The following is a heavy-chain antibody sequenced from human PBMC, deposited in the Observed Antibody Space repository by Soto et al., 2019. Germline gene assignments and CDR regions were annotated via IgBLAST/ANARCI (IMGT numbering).Heavy chain of an antibody. CDR1: GYTFTGYY. V-gene: IGHV1-2*04. D-gene: IGHD2-8*01. CDR2: INPNSGGT. Sequence: WASVKVSCKASGYTFTGYYMHWVRQAPGQGLEWMGWINPNSGGTNYAQKFQGWVTMTRDTSISTAYMELSRLRSDDTAVYYCARDKGVGAGPVDAFDIWGQGTMVTVSS. CDR3: ARDKGVGAGPVDAFDI. J-gene: IGHJ3*02.